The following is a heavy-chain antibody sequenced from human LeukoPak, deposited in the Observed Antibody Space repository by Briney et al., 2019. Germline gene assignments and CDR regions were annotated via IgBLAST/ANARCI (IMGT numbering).Heavy chain of an antibody. D-gene: IGHD3-10*01. J-gene: IGHJ4*02. Sequence: PGGSLRLSCAASGFTFSSYAMSWVRQAPGKGLEWASIISASGGSTYYADSVKGRFTISRDKSKNYLQMNSLRGDDTAIYYCAKDVRVGEYYGSGSYFDYWGQGTLVTVSS. V-gene: IGHV3-23*01. CDR2: ISASGGST. CDR1: GFTFSSYA. CDR3: AKDVRVGEYYGSGSYFDY.